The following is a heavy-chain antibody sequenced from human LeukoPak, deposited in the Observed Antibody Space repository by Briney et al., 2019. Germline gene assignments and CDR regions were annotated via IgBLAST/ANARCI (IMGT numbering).Heavy chain of an antibody. D-gene: IGHD6-6*01. CDR1: GFTVSSNY. Sequence: PGGSLRLSCAASGFTVSSNYMSWVRQAPGKGLEWVSVIYSGGSTYYADSVKGRFTISRDNSKNTLYLQMNSLRAEDTAVYYCAKASSRGIAARPDAFDIWGQGTMVTVSS. V-gene: IGHV3-53*01. CDR2: IYSGGST. J-gene: IGHJ3*02. CDR3: AKASSRGIAARPDAFDI.